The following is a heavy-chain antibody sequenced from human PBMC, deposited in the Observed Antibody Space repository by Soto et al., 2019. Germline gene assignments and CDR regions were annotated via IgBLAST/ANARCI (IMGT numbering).Heavy chain of an antibody. Sequence: GGSVKVSCKGSGYTFTGYYMHWGGQAPGQGLEGMGWINPNSGGTNYAQKFQGWVTMTRDTSISTAYMELSRLRSDDTAVYYCAREAMVRGVFSAFDIWGQGTMVTVSS. D-gene: IGHD3-10*01. CDR1: GYTFTGYY. CDR3: AREAMVRGVFSAFDI. V-gene: IGHV1-2*04. CDR2: INPNSGGT. J-gene: IGHJ3*02.